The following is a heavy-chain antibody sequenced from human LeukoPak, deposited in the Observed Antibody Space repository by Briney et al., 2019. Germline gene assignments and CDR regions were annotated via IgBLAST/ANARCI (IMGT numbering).Heavy chain of an antibody. V-gene: IGHV3-49*04. CDR3: TRFYSESSSWALDY. CDR2: IRSKAYGGTT. Sequence: GGSLRLSCAVSGFSFGDYTMSWVRQAPGKGLEWVGFIRSKAYGGTTEYAASVKGRFTISRDDSKTIAYLQVNSLKTEDTAVYYCTRFYSESSSWALDYWGQGTLVTVSS. CDR1: GFSFGDYT. J-gene: IGHJ4*02. D-gene: IGHD6-13*01.